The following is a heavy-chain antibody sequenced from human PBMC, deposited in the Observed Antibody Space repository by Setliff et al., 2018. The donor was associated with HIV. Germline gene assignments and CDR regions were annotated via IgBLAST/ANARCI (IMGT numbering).Heavy chain of an antibody. CDR2: IYHSGSA. Sequence: PSETLSLTCAVSGGSISSGNWLNWVRQPPGKGLEWIGEIYHSGSANYNPSLKSRVTISVDTSKKQFFLKLNSVTAADTAVYYCSRSDFWVGYTALYNWFDPWGQGTLVTVSS. D-gene: IGHD3-3*01. CDR3: SRSDFWVGYTALYNWFDP. CDR1: GGSISSGNW. V-gene: IGHV4-4*02. J-gene: IGHJ5*02.